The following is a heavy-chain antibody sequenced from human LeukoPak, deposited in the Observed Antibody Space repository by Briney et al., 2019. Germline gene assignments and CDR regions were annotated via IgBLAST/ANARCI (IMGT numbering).Heavy chain of an antibody. Sequence: GASVKVSCKASGYTFTSYAMNWVRQAPGKGLEWMGWLSPSHTTRVYAQQFQGRVTMTADTNTNTVSMELRSLTSDDTAVYFCARDYILTLETENGDGFAIWGQGTVVSVSS. CDR3: ARDYILTLETENGDGFAI. V-gene: IGHV1-18*01. J-gene: IGHJ3*02. D-gene: IGHD3-9*01. CDR2: LSPSHTTR. CDR1: GYTFTSYA.